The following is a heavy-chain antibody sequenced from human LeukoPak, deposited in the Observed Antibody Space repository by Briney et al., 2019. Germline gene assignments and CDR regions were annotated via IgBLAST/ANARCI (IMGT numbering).Heavy chain of an antibody. Sequence: PGGSLRLSCAASGFTFSSYEMKWVRQAPGKGLEWVSYISSSGSTIYYADSVKGRFTISRDNAKNSLYLQMNSLRAEDTAVYYCARGGTRHYDILTGYYLITHYFDYWGQGTLVTVSS. V-gene: IGHV3-48*03. CDR1: GFTFSSYE. CDR3: ARGGTRHYDILTGYYLITHYFDY. D-gene: IGHD3-9*01. J-gene: IGHJ4*02. CDR2: ISSSGSTI.